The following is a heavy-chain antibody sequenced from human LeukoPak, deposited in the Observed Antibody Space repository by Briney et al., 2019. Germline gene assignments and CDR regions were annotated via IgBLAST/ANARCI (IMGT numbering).Heavy chain of an antibody. J-gene: IGHJ4*02. D-gene: IGHD7-27*01. CDR1: GYSFLTDW. V-gene: IGHV3-74*01. Sequence: GGPVRLSCAASGYSFLTDWMHSVRQAPGKGLVWVARIKSDGRNTDYAASVKGRFTISRDDANNILYLQMNNLRVEDTAVYYCTGIRPDYWGQGTVVTVSS. CDR2: IKSDGRNT. CDR3: TGIRPDY.